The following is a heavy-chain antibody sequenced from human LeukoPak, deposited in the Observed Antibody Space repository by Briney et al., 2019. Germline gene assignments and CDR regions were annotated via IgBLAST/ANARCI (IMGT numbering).Heavy chain of an antibody. D-gene: IGHD2-8*01. CDR2: IKSKTDGGTT. CDR1: GFTFSSYA. V-gene: IGHV3-15*01. CDR3: TTDRRTNGVIDGFDY. Sequence: QPGGSLRLSCAASGFTFSSYAMSWVRQAPGKGLEWVGRIKSKTDGGTTDYAAPVKGRFTISRDDSKNTLYLQMNSLKTEDTAVYYCTTDRRTNGVIDGFDYWGQGTLVTVSS. J-gene: IGHJ4*02.